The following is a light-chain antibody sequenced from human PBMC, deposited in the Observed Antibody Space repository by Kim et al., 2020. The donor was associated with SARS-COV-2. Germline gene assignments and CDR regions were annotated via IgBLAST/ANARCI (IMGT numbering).Light chain of an antibody. V-gene: IGKV3-11*01. Sequence: PGERATLSCRASQSISTFLAWYQQRAGQAPRLLIYDASHRATGVPARFSGGGSGTDFTLTISSLEPEDFAVYYCQQRSNWAFTFGPGTKVDI. CDR1: QSISTF. CDR2: DAS. J-gene: IGKJ3*01. CDR3: QQRSNWAFT.